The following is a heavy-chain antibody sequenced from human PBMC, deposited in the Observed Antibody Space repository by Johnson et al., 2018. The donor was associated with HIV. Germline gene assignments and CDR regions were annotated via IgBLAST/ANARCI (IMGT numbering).Heavy chain of an antibody. V-gene: IGHV3-30*02. CDR3: ASRYYDDNTYSDACDI. J-gene: IGHJ3*02. D-gene: IGHD3-22*01. Sequence: VQLVESGGGVVQPGGSLRLSCAASGFTFSSYGMHWVRQAPGKGLEWVAFIRYDGSNKYYGDSVKGRFTISRDNSKNTLYLQMNSLRAEETAVYYCASRYYDDNTYSDACDIWGQGTMVTVSS. CDR2: IRYDGSNK. CDR1: GFTFSSYG.